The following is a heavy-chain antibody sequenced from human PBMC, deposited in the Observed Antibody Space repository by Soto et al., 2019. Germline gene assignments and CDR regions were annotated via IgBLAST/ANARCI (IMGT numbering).Heavy chain of an antibody. CDR1: GFTFSSYG. V-gene: IGHV3-30*18. CDR2: ISYDGSNK. J-gene: IGHJ4*02. CDR3: AKALDYSGPPHPGVAY. D-gene: IGHD5-12*01. Sequence: PGGSLRLSCAASGFTFSSYGMHWVRQAPGKGLEWVAVISYDGSNKYYADSVKGRFTISRDNSKNTLYQQMNSLRAEDTAVYYCAKALDYSGPPHPGVAYGAKGTLVPVPP.